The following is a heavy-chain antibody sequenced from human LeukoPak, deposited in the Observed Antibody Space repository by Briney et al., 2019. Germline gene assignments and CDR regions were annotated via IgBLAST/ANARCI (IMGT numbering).Heavy chain of an antibody. CDR3: ARGQGLAGFLYYFDY. J-gene: IGHJ4*02. CDR1: GGSFSGYY. V-gene: IGHV4-34*01. CDR2: INHSGST. Sequence: SETLSLTRAVYGGSFSGYYWSWIRQPPGKGLEWIGEINHSGSTNYNPSLKSRVTISVDTSKNQFSLKLSSVTAADTAVYYCARGQGLAGFLYYFDYWGQGTLVTVSS.